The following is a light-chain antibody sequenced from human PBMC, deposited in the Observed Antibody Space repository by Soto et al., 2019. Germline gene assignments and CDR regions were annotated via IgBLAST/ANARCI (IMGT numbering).Light chain of an antibody. CDR1: SSDVGGYNY. CDR2: DVT. V-gene: IGLV2-11*01. CDR3: CSYAGSYTDV. J-gene: IGLJ1*01. Sequence: QSALTQPRSVSGSPGQSVTISCTGTSSDVGGYNYVSWYQQHPGKAPKLMIYDVTKRPSGVPDRFSGSKSGNTASLTISGLQADDEADYYCCSYAGSYTDVFGIGTKLTVL.